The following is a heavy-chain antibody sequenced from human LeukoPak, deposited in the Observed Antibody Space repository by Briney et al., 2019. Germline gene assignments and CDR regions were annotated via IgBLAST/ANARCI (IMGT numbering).Heavy chain of an antibody. CDR2: ISSSSSYI. CDR1: GFTFSSYS. V-gene: IGHV3-21*04. Sequence: GGSLRLSCAASGFTFSSYSMNWVRQAPGKGLEWVSSISSSSSYIYYADSVKGRFTISRDNAKNSLYLQVNSLRAEDTALYYCARLTHDAFDIWGLGTMVTVSS. J-gene: IGHJ3*02. CDR3: ARLTHDAFDI.